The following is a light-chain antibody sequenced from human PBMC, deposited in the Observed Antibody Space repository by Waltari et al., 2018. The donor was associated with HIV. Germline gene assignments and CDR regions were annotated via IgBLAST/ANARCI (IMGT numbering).Light chain of an antibody. CDR1: RSDVGSYNL. CDR2: EVT. CDR3: SSYAGSSTMI. Sequence: QSALTQPASVSGSPGQSITIPCTGTRSDVGSYNLVSWYQQHPGKAPKLMIYEVTKRASGVSDRFSGSKSGNTASLTISGVQAEDEADYFCSSYAGSSTMIFGGGTKLTVL. V-gene: IGLV2-23*02. J-gene: IGLJ2*01.